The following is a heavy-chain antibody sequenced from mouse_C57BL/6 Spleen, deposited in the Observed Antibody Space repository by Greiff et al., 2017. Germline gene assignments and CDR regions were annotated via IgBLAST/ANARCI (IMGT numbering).Heavy chain of an antibody. D-gene: IGHD1-1*01. J-gene: IGHJ4*01. CDR3: ANYYVSSYDYAMDY. V-gene: IGHV5-17*01. CDR2: ISSGSSTI. CDR1: GFTFSDYG. Sequence: EVQRVESGGGLVKPGGSLKLSCAASGFTFSDYGMHWVRQAPEKGLEWVAYISSGSSTIYYAATVKGRFTISSDNAKNTLFLQMTSLRSEDTAMYYCANYYVSSYDYAMDYWGQGTSVTVSS.